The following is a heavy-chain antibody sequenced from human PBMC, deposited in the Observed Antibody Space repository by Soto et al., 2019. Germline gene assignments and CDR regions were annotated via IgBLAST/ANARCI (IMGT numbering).Heavy chain of an antibody. D-gene: IGHD3-3*01. J-gene: IGHJ4*02. CDR1: GGTFSSYA. Sequence: SVKVSCKASGGTFSSYAISWVRQAPGQGLEWMGGIIPIFGTPNYAQKFQGRVTITADESTSTAYMELSSLRSEDTAVYYCARDGNRTLYYDFWSGFPYWGQGTLVTVSS. CDR3: ARDGNRTLYYDFWSGFPY. CDR2: IIPIFGTP. V-gene: IGHV1-69*13.